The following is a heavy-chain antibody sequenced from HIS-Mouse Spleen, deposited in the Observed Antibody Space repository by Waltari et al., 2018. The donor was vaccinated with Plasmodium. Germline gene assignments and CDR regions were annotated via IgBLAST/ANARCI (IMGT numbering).Heavy chain of an antibody. CDR2: IYYSGST. V-gene: IGHV4-39*07. CDR3: ARGRGACFDY. J-gene: IGHJ4*02. Sequence: QLQLQESGPGLVKPSETLSLTCTVSGGSISSSSYYLGWIRQPPGKGLEWIGSIYYSGSTYYNPPLKSRVTISVDTSKNQFSLKLSSVTAADTAVYYCARGRGACFDYWGQGTLVTVSS. CDR1: GGSISSSSYY. D-gene: IGHD3-16*01.